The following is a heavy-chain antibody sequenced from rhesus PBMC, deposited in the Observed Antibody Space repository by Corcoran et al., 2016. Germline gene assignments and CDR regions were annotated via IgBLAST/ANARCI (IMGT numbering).Heavy chain of an antibody. Sequence: VQLQQWGEGLVKPSEPLSLTCAVYGGSISGYYYWSWIRQPPGKGPECVGFIRKKDNGGTVEYAASVKGRFTISRDDSKSLASLQMCSLKNEDTAVDYWVRDDRGSCDYWGQVVLVTVSS. CDR2: IRKKDNGGTV. V-gene: IGHV3S22*01. CDR1: GGSISGYYY. J-gene: IGHJ4*01. D-gene: IGHD6-25*01. CDR3: VRDDRGSCDY.